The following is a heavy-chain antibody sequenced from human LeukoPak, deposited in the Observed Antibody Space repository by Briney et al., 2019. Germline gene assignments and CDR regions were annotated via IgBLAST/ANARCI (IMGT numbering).Heavy chain of an antibody. V-gene: IGHV3-49*02. J-gene: IGHJ4*02. Sequence: WIRQAPGKGLEWVGFIRSKVYGGTPEYAASVKGRFTISRDDSKGIAYLQMNSLKTEDTAVYYCTRDQTPYYWGQGTLVTVSS. CDR3: TRDQTPYY. CDR2: IRSKVYGGTP.